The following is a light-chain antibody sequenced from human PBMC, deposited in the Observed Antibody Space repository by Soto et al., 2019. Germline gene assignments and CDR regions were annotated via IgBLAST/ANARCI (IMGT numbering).Light chain of an antibody. Sequence: QSALTQPPSVSGAPGQRVTISCTGSSSNIGADYAVHWYRQLPGTAPKLMIYEVSNRPSGVSNRFSGSKSGNTASLTISGLQSEDEGNYYCSSYTRGSTLVFGGGTKLTVL. CDR1: SSNIGADYA. CDR3: SSYTRGSTLV. CDR2: EVS. V-gene: IGLV2-14*01. J-gene: IGLJ3*02.